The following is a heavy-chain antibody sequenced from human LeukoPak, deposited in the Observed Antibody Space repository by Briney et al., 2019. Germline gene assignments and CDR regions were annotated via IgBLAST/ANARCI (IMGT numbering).Heavy chain of an antibody. CDR3: ARDRPGGSGYDLDY. J-gene: IGHJ4*02. D-gene: IGHD5-12*01. CDR1: GYTFTGYY. V-gene: IGHV1-69*13. CDR2: IIPIFGTA. Sequence: ASVKVSCKASGYTFTGYYMHWVRQAPGQGLEWMGGIIPIFGTANYAQKFQGRVTITADESTSTAYMELSSLRSEDTAVYYCARDRPGGSGYDLDYWGQGTLVTVSS.